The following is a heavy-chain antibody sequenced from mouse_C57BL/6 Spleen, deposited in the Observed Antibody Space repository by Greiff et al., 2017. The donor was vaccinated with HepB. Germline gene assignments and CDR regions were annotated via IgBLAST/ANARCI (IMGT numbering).Heavy chain of an antibody. J-gene: IGHJ4*01. Sequence: VQLQQPGAELVKPGASVKLSCKASGYTFTSYWMHWVKQRPGQGLEWIGMIHPNSGSTNYNEKFKSKATLTVDKSSSTAYMQLSSLTSEDSAVYYCVPDGYWDAMDYWGQGTSVTVSS. CDR3: VPDGYWDAMDY. V-gene: IGHV1-64*01. CDR1: GYTFTSYW. CDR2: IHPNSGST. D-gene: IGHD2-3*01.